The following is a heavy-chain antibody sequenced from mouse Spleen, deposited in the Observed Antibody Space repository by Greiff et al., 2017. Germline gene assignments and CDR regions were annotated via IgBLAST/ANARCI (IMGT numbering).Heavy chain of an antibody. CDR1: GFNIKDTY. J-gene: IGHJ1*01. Sequence: VQLQQSGAELVKPGASVKLSCTASGFNIKDTYMHWVKQRPEQGLEWIGRIDPANGNTKYDPKFQGKATITADTSSNTAYLQLSSLTSEDTAVYYCALFTTVVAGDWYFDVWGAGTTVTVSS. D-gene: IGHD1-1*01. CDR3: ALFTTVVAGDWYFDV. V-gene: IGHV14-3*02. CDR2: IDPANGNT.